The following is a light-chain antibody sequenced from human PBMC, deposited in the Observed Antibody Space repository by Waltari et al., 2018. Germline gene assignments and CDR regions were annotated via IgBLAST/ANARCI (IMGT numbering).Light chain of an antibody. J-gene: IGKJ3*01. CDR3: QQAHTFPFT. V-gene: IGKV1-12*01. CDR2: GAS. Sequence: DIQMAQSPSSGSASVGDTVTITCRAREGLRTWLAWYQQKPGKAPKLLIYGASILQSGVPARFSGSGSGTDFTLTISNLQADDFASYYCQQAHTFPFTFGPGTKVYIK. CDR1: EGLRTW.